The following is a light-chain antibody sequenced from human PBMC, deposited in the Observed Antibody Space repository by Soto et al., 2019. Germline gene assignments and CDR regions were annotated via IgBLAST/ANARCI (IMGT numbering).Light chain of an antibody. V-gene: IGLV1-44*01. CDR1: SSNIGSNT. CDR2: SNN. CDR3: AAWDDSLNGL. J-gene: IGLJ2*01. Sequence: QLLLTQPPSASGTPGQRVTISCSGSSSNIGSNTVNWYQQLPGTAPKLLIYSNNQRPSGVPDRFSGSKSGTSASLAISGLQSEDEADYYCAAWDDSLNGLFGGGTKVTVL.